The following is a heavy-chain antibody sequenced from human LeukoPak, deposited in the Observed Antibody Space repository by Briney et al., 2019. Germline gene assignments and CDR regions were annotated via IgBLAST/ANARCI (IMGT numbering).Heavy chain of an antibody. Sequence: QASETLSLTCTVSGGSISSYYWSWVRQPPGKGLEWIGYIYYSGSTNYNPSLKSRVTISVDTSKNQFSLKLNSVTAADTPVYYCARSYGGNFDYWGQGTLVTVSS. V-gene: IGHV4-59*01. CDR1: GGSISSYY. D-gene: IGHD4-23*01. CDR2: IYYSGST. CDR3: ARSYGGNFDY. J-gene: IGHJ4*02.